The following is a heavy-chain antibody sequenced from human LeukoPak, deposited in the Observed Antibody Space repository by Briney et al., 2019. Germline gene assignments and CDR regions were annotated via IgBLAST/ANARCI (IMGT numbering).Heavy chain of an antibody. V-gene: IGHV3-30*03. CDR3: ARDRYGMDV. J-gene: IGHJ6*02. CDR2: ISYDGSNK. CDR1: GFTFNSFG. Sequence: GGSLRLSCAASGFTFNSFGMHWVRQAPGKGLEWVAVISYDGSNKYFADSVKGRFTISRDNSKNTLYLQMNSLRAEDTAVYYCARDRYGMDVWGQGTTVTVSS.